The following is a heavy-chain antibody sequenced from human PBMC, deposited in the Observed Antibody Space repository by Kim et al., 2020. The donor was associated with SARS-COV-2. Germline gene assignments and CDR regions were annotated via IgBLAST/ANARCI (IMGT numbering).Heavy chain of an antibody. Sequence: GGSLRLSCAASGFTFSSYSMNWVRQAPGKGLEWVSSISSSSSYIYYADSVKGRFTISRDNAKNSLYLQMNSLRAEDTAVYYCASGGSSGWYLLVYWGQGTLVTVSS. CDR3: ASGGSSGWYLLVY. CDR1: GFTFSSYS. V-gene: IGHV3-21*01. D-gene: IGHD6-19*01. CDR2: ISSSSSYI. J-gene: IGHJ4*02.